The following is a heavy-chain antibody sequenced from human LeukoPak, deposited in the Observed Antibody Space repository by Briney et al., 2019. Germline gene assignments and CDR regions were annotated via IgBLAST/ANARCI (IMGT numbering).Heavy chain of an antibody. CDR2: IYSGGNT. V-gene: IGHV3-66*01. Sequence: PGGSLRLSCAGSGFTSSIYWMSWVRQAPGKGLEWVSIIYSGGNTYYADSVKGRFTISRDNSKSTLHLQMNSLTAEDTAVYYCARCLLVQGYYYGMDVWGQGTTVTVSS. CDR1: GFTSSIYW. D-gene: IGHD3-3*01. CDR3: ARCLLVQGYYYGMDV. J-gene: IGHJ6*02.